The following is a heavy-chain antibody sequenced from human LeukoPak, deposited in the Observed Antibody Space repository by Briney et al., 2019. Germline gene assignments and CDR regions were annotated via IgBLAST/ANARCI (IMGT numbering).Heavy chain of an antibody. CDR3: ARGVLLWFGDPPLNWLDP. D-gene: IGHD3-10*01. Sequence: SETLSLTCTVSGGSISSSSYYWGWIRQPPGKGLEWIGSIYYSGSTYYNPSLKSRVTISVDTSKNQFSLKLSSVTAADTAVYYCARGVLLWFGDPPLNWLDPWGQGTLVTVSS. CDR1: GGSISSSSYY. CDR2: IYYSGST. V-gene: IGHV4-39*07. J-gene: IGHJ5*02.